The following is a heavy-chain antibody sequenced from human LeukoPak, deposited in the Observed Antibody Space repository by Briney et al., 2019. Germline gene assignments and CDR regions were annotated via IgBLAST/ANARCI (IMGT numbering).Heavy chain of an antibody. V-gene: IGHV1-18*01. D-gene: IGHD2-15*01. CDR3: TRDLPLGSLGGSTFDI. J-gene: IGHJ4*02. CDR2: SNDNNGNT. Sequence: ASVKVSCKASGSTFSSYAISWVRQAPGQGLDWMGWSNDNNGNTIYAQKFQDRVTMTTDTPTSTAYMELRSLRSDDTAVYYCTRDLPLGSLGGSTFDIWGQGTLVTVSS. CDR1: GSTFSSYA.